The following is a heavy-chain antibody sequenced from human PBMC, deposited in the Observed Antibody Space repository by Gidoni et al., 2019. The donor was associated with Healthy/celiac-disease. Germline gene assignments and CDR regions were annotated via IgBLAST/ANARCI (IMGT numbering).Heavy chain of an antibody. Sequence: EVQLLESGGGLVQPGGSLRLSCAASGFTFSSYAMSWVRQAPGKGLEWVSAISVSGGSTYYADSVKGRFTISRDNSKNTLYLQMNSLRAEDTAVYYCAGENWNDDAAFDYWGQGTLVTVSS. D-gene: IGHD1-1*01. J-gene: IGHJ4*02. V-gene: IGHV3-23*01. CDR3: AGENWNDDAAFDY. CDR1: GFTFSSYA. CDR2: ISVSGGST.